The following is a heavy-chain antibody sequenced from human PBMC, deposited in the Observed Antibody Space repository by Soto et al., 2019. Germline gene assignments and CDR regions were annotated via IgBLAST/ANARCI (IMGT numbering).Heavy chain of an antibody. CDR1: GGSITSIIHY. CDR3: ARSSITPRLFMYPFDY. D-gene: IGHD6-6*01. CDR2: IYYDGNT. V-gene: IGHV4-39*01. J-gene: IGHJ4*02. Sequence: SDTLSLTCTVSGGSITSIIHYWGWIRQPPGKGLECIGNIYYDGNTYYNPSLKSRVTISLDTSKNQFSLRLNSVTAADTAVYYCARSSITPRLFMYPFDYWGQGTLVTVSS.